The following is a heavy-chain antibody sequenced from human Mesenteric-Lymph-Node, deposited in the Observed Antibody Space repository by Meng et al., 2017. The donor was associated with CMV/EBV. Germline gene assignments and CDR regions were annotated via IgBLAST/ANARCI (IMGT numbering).Heavy chain of an antibody. CDR2: IYSGGST. V-gene: IGHV3-53*01. CDR3: AKDIVLMVYAPYGMDV. CDR1: GFTVSSNY. J-gene: IGHJ6*02. Sequence: GESLKISCAASGFTVSSNYMSWVRQAPGKGLEWVSVIYSGGSTYYADSVKGRFTISRDNSKNTLFLQMNSLRAEDTAVYYCAKDIVLMVYAPYGMDVWGQGTTVTVSS. D-gene: IGHD2-8*01.